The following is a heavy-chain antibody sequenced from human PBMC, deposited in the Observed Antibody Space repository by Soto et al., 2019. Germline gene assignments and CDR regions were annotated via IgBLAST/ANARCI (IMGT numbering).Heavy chain of an antibody. J-gene: IGHJ4*02. V-gene: IGHV4-30-4*01. CDR2: IYYSGST. D-gene: IGHD3-16*02. CDR3: ARAGTRDYDYVWGSYRYKGPFDY. Sequence: PSETLSLTCTVSGGSISSGDYYWSWIRQPPGKGLEWIGYIYYSGSTYYNPSLKSRVTISVDTSKNQFSLKLSSVTAADTAVYYCARAGTRDYDYVWGSYRYKGPFDYWGQGTLVTVSS. CDR1: GGSISSGDYY.